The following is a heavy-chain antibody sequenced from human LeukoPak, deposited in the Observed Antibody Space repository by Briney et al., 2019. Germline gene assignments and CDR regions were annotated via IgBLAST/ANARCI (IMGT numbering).Heavy chain of an antibody. Sequence: PGGSLRLSCAASGFTFSDYYMSWIRQAPGKGLEWVSCISSSGSTIYYADSVKGRFTISRDNAKNSLYLQMNSLRAEDTAVYYCARATYYYDSSGYYWGQGTLVTVSS. D-gene: IGHD3-22*01. V-gene: IGHV3-11*01. J-gene: IGHJ4*02. CDR3: ARATYYYDSSGYY. CDR2: ISSSGSTI. CDR1: GFTFSDYY.